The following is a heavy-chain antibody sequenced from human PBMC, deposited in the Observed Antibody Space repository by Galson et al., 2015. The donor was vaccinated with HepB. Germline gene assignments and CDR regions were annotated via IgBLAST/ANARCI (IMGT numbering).Heavy chain of an antibody. V-gene: IGHV3-23*01. CDR2: ISGSGGST. CDR1: GFTFSSYA. Sequence: SLRLSCAASGFTFSSYAMSWVRQAPGKGLEWVSAISGSGGSTYYADSVKGRFTISRDNSKNTLYLQMNSLRAEDTAVYYCAKDPDYYDSSGYPPPLDYWGQGTLVTVSS. J-gene: IGHJ4*02. D-gene: IGHD3-22*01. CDR3: AKDPDYYDSSGYPPPLDY.